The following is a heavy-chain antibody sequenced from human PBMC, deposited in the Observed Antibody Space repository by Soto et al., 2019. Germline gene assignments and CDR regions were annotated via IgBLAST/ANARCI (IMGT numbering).Heavy chain of an antibody. V-gene: IGHV4-30-4*01. CDR2: IYYSGNT. D-gene: IGHD3-10*01. CDR3: VGGLFDY. Sequence: TLSLTCSVSGGSISSGYYYWSWVRQPPGKGLEWIGNIYYSGNTYYNPSLKSRLIISIDTSKNQFSLKLTSVTAADTAVYYCVGGLFDYWGQGSLVTVSS. J-gene: IGHJ4*02. CDR1: GGSISSGYYY.